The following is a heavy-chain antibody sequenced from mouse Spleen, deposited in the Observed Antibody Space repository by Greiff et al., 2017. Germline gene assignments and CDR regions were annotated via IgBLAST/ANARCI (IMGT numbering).Heavy chain of an antibody. V-gene: IGHV2-3*01. CDR3: AKPEATATDYAMDY. J-gene: IGHJ4*01. Sequence: VQLQQSGPGLVQPSQSLSITCTVSGFSLTSYGVHWVRQSPGKGLEWLGVIWGDGSTNYHSALISRLSISKDNSKSQVFLKLNSLQTDDTATYYCAKPEATATDYAMDYWGQGTSVTVSS. CDR1: GFSLTSYG. D-gene: IGHD1-2*01. CDR2: IWGDGST.